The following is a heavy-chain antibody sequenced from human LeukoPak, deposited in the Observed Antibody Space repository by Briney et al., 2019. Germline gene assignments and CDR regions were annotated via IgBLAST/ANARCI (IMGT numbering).Heavy chain of an antibody. V-gene: IGHV3-21*01. CDR2: IGSSSTLI. CDR3: AKAHPGFDY. Sequence: PGGSLRLSCAASGFTFTSYTMNWVRQAPGKGLEWVSSIGSSSTLIYYADSVKGRFTISRDNAKNSLFLQMNSLRAEDTAVYYCAKAHPGFDYWGQGTLVTVSS. CDR1: GFTFTSYT. J-gene: IGHJ4*02.